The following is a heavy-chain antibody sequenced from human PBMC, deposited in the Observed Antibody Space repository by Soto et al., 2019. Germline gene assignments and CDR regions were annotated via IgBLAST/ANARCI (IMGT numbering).Heavy chain of an antibody. V-gene: IGHV3-30*18. D-gene: IGHD5-18*01. CDR2: ISYDGSNK. Sequence: QVQLVESGGAVVQPGKSLRLSCAASGFSFNTYGMYWVRQAPGKGLEWVAAISYDGSNKYHADSVKGRFTISRDNSKSTLYLQMNRLRVEDTAVYYCAKDIVKYTYGACDYWGQGALVTVSS. J-gene: IGHJ4*02. CDR3: AKDIVKYTYGACDY. CDR1: GFSFNTYG.